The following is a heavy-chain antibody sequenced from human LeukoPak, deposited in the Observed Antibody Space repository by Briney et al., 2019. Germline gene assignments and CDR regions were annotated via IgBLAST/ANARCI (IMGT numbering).Heavy chain of an antibody. Sequence: SETLSLTCTVSGGSVSSGSYYWSWIRQPPGKGLEWIGYIYYSGSTKYNPSLKSRVAISVDTSKNQFSLKLSSVTAADTAVYYCARRYCSGGSCYYFYFDYWGQGTLVTVSS. J-gene: IGHJ4*02. CDR1: GGSVSSGSYY. CDR3: ARRYCSGGSCYYFYFDY. CDR2: IYYSGST. V-gene: IGHV4-61*01. D-gene: IGHD2-15*01.